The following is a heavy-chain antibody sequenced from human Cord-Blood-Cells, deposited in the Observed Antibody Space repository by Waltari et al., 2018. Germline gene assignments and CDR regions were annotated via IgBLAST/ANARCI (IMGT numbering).Heavy chain of an antibody. V-gene: IGHV4-34*01. CDR1: GGSFSGYY. CDR3: ARGFPSIKNAFDI. Sequence: QVQLQQWGAGLLKPSETLSLTCAVYGGSFSGYYWSWIRQPPGKGLEWIGEINHSGSTNYNPSLKSRVTISVDTSKNQFSLKLSSVTAADTAVYYCARGFPSIKNAFDIWGQGTMVTVSS. D-gene: IGHD2-21*01. J-gene: IGHJ3*02. CDR2: INHSGST.